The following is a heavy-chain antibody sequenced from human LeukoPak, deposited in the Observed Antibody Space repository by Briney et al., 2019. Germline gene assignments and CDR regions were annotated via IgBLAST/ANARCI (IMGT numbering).Heavy chain of an antibody. J-gene: IGHJ4*02. CDR1: GFTVSSNY. CDR3: ARVKPPTGVTMIVVNYFDY. CDR2: FSVSGGNT. Sequence: GGSLRLSCAASGFTVSSNYMSWVRQAPGRGLEWVSSFSVSGGNTYYADSVKGRFTISRDNSKNTLYLQMNSLRAEDTAVYYCARVKPPTGVTMIVVNYFDYWGQGTLVTVSS. D-gene: IGHD3-22*01. V-gene: IGHV3-53*05.